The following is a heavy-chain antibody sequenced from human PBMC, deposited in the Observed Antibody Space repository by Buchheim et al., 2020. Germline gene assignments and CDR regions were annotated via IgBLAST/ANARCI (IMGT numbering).Heavy chain of an antibody. D-gene: IGHD5-12*01. J-gene: IGHJ6*02. V-gene: IGHV3-33*01. Sequence: QVQLVESGGGVVQPGRSLRLSCAASGFTFSSYGMHWVRQAPGKGLEWVAVIWYDGSNKYYADSVKGRFTISRDNAKNSLYLQMNSLRAEDTAVYYCARAGSYDDCYGMDVWGQGTT. CDR1: GFTFSSYG. CDR3: ARAGSYDDCYGMDV. CDR2: IWYDGSNK.